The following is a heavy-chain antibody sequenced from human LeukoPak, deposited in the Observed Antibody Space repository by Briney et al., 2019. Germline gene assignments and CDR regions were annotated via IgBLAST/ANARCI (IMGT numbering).Heavy chain of an antibody. V-gene: IGHV3-23*01. D-gene: IGHD6-13*01. CDR1: GFTFSSYA. J-gene: IGHJ4*02. CDR3: AKYLSSTSARFDY. Sequence: PGGSLRLSCAASGFTFSSYAMSWVRQAPGKGLEWVSTFSGSGGNTYYADSVKGRFTISRDNSKNTLYLQMNSLRAEDTAEYFCAKYLSSTSARFDYWGQGTLVTVSS. CDR2: FSGSGGNT.